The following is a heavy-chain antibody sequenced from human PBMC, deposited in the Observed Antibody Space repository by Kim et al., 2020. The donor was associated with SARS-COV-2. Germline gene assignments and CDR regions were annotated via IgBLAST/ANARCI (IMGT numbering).Heavy chain of an antibody. D-gene: IGHD4-17*01. CDR1: GGSISSGGYY. J-gene: IGHJ4*02. V-gene: IGHV4-31*03. Sequence: SETLSLTCTVSGGSISSGGYYWSWIRQPPGKGLEWIGYIYYSGSTYYNPSLKSRVTISEDTTKNQSSLMLSIVTAADTAVYYCASFGGDYRNYWGQGTLVTVSS. CDR2: IYYSGST. CDR3: ASFGGDYRNY.